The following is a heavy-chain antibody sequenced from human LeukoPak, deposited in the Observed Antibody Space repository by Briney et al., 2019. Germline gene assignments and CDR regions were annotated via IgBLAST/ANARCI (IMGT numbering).Heavy chain of an antibody. CDR3: ARDGDREAFDI. V-gene: IGHV4-59*01. Sequence: SETLSLTCTVSGGSISSYYWSWIRQPPGRGLEWIGYIYYSGSTNYNPSLKSRVTISVDTSKNQFSLKLSSVTAADTAVYYCARDGDREAFDIWGQGTMVTVSS. CDR2: IYYSGST. J-gene: IGHJ3*02. CDR1: GGSISSYY.